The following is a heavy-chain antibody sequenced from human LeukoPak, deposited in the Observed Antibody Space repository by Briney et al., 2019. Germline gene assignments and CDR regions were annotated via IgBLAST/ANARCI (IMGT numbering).Heavy chain of an antibody. CDR2: IYYSGST. Sequence: PSETLSLTCTASGFTISGYYWSWIRQPPGKGLEWIGYIYYSGSTNYNPSPKSRITISIDTSKNQFSLKLSSVTAADTAVYYCARGRQQLDYWGQGTLVTVSS. D-gene: IGHD6-13*01. J-gene: IGHJ4*02. CDR3: ARGRQQLDY. CDR1: GFTISGYY. V-gene: IGHV4-59*01.